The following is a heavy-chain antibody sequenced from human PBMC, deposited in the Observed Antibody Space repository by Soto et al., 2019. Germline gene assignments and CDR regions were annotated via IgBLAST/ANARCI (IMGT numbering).Heavy chain of an antibody. V-gene: IGHV4-30-4*01. Sequence: QVQLQESGPGLVKPSQTLSLTCTVSGGSISSGDYYWSWIRQPPGKGLEWIGYIYYSGSTYYNPSLKSRVTRSVDTSKNQFSLKLSSVTAADTAVYYCARGGCSSTSCYDRVNWFDPWGQGTLVTVSS. J-gene: IGHJ5*02. CDR2: IYYSGST. CDR1: GGSISSGDYY. D-gene: IGHD2-2*01. CDR3: ARGGCSSTSCYDRVNWFDP.